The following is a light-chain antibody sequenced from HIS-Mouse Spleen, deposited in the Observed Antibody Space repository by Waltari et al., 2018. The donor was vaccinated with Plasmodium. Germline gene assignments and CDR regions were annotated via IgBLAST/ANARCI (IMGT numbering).Light chain of an antibody. Sequence: DIVLPQSPATLYLSPGVRAPLACRASPSVSSYLAWYQQKPGQAPRLLIYDASNRATGIPARFSGSGSGTDFTLTISSLEPEDFAVYYCQQRSNWPALTFGGGTKVEIK. V-gene: IGKV3-11*01. CDR3: QQRSNWPALT. CDR2: DAS. J-gene: IGKJ4*01. CDR1: PSVSSY.